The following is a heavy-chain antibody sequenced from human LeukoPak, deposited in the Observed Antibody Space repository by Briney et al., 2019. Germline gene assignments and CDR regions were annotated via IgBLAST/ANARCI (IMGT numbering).Heavy chain of an antibody. CDR1: GFTFSSYS. CDR2: ISSSSSYI. V-gene: IGHV3-21*01. D-gene: IGHD3-10*01. J-gene: IGHJ4*02. Sequence: GGSLRLSCAASGFTFSSYSMNWVRQAPGKGLEWVSSISSSSSYIYYADSVKGRFTISRDNAKNSLYLQMNSLRAEDTAVCYCARVAGSGSYLQFDYWGQGTLVTVSS. CDR3: ARVAGSGSYLQFDY.